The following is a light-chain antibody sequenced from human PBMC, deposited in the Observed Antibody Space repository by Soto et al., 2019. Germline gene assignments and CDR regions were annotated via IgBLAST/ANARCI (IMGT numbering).Light chain of an antibody. Sequence: EIVMTQSPATLSVSPGERATLSCRASQNIGTNLAWFQQKPGQAPRLLIYAASIRATDFPARFSGSGSGTEVTLTISGLQSDYFAVYFCQQYKNWPPLTCGHGTKVEI. V-gene: IGKV3-15*01. CDR2: AAS. CDR1: QNIGTN. J-gene: IGKJ1*01. CDR3: QQYKNWPPLT.